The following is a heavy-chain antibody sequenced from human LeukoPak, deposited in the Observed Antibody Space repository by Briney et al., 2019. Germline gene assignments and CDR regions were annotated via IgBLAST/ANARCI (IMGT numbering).Heavy chain of an antibody. V-gene: IGHV4-31*03. J-gene: IGHJ5*02. D-gene: IGHD3-9*01. Sequence: PSQTLSLTCTLSGGSLSSGGYFWSWIRQHPGKGLEWIGYIYYSGSTYYNPSLKSRVTISVDTSKNQFSLKLSSVTAADTAVYYCAREEHDILIGASWFDPWGQGTLVTVSS. CDR2: IYYSGST. CDR3: AREEHDILIGASWFDP. CDR1: GGSLSSGGYF.